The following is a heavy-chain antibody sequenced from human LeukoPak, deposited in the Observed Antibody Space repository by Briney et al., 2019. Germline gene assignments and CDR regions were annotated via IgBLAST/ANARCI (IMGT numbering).Heavy chain of an antibody. V-gene: IGHV3-33*01. CDR3: ARAVGPFDY. D-gene: IGHD3-3*01. J-gene: IGHJ4*02. CDR2: IWYDGSNK. CDR1: RFTFSTYG. Sequence: PGGSLRLSCAASRFTFSTYGMHWVRQPPGKGLEWVAVIWYDGSNKYYADSVGGRFIISRDNSKNTLYLHMNNVRVEDTAVYYCARAVGPFDYWGQGTLVTVSA.